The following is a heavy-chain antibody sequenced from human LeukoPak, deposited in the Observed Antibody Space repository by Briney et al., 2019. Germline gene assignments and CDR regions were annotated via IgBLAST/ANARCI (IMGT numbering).Heavy chain of an antibody. V-gene: IGHV4-39*07. J-gene: IGHJ6*03. CDR2: IYYSGST. D-gene: IGHD3-10*01. Sequence: SETLSLTCTVSGGSISSSSYYWGWIRQPPGKGLEWIGSIYYSGSTYYNPSLKSRVTISVDTSKNQFSLKLSSVTAADTAVYYCARLYLEVRGVIFPTYYYYYMDVWGKGTTVTISS. CDR1: GGSISSSSYY. CDR3: ARLYLEVRGVIFPTYYYYYMDV.